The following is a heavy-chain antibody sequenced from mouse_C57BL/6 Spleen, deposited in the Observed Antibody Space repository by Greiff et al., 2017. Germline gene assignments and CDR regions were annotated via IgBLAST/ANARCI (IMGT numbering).Heavy chain of an antibody. CDR2: IYPSDSET. CDR1: GYTFTSYW. J-gene: IGHJ4*01. Sequence: QVQLKESGAELVRPGSSVKLSCKASGYTFTSYWMDWVKQRPGQGLEWIGNIYPSDSETHYNQKFKDKATLTVDKSSSTAYMQLSSLTSEDSAVYYCARLYYYAMDYWGQGTSVTVSS. V-gene: IGHV1-61*01. CDR3: ARLYYYAMDY.